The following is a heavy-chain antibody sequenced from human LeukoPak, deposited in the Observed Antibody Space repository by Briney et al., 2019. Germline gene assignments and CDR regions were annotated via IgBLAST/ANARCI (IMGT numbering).Heavy chain of an antibody. J-gene: IGHJ4*02. CDR1: GGSISSYY. Sequence: KPSETLSLTCTVSGGSISSYYWSWIRQPAGKGLEWIGRIYTSGSTNYNPSLKSRVTMSVDTSKNQFSLKLSSVTAADTAVYYCARGGYSYGPDIYFYYWGQGTLVTVSS. CDR3: ARGGYSYGPDIYFYY. CDR2: IYTSGST. D-gene: IGHD5-18*01. V-gene: IGHV4-4*07.